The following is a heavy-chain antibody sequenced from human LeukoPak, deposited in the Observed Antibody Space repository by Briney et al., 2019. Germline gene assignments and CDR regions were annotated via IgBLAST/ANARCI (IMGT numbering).Heavy chain of an antibody. CDR1: GFTVSSNY. J-gene: IGHJ4*02. V-gene: IGHV3-66*01. D-gene: IGHD1-1*01. Sequence: PGGSLRLSCAASGFTVSSNYMSWVRQAPGKGLDWVSVIYSGGTTRYADSVKGRFIISRDDSKNTLYLQMNSLRDEDAAVYYCARLLDAGNFDYWGQGTLVTVSS. CDR2: IYSGGTT. CDR3: ARLLDAGNFDY.